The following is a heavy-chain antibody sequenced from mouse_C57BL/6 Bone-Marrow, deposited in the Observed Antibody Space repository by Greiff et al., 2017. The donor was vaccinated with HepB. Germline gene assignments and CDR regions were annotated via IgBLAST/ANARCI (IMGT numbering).Heavy chain of an antibody. CDR1: GYAFTNYL. CDR3: ARGITTVVARYWYFDV. Sequence: VQLQQSGAELVRPGTSVKVSCKASGYAFTNYLIEWVKQRPGQGLEWIGVINPGSGGTNYNEKFKGKATLTADKSSSTAYMQLSSLTSEDSAVYFCARGITTVVARYWYFDVWGTGTTVTVSS. D-gene: IGHD1-1*01. V-gene: IGHV1-54*01. CDR2: INPGSGGT. J-gene: IGHJ1*03.